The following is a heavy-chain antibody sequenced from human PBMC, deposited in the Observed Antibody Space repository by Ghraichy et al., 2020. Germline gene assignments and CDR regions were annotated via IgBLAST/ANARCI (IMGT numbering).Heavy chain of an antibody. J-gene: IGHJ3*01. CDR1: GYTFTDYY. CDR2: INPNGGGT. Sequence: ASVKVSCKASGYTFTDYYMHWVRQAPGQGLEWMGRINPNGGGTTYGKKFQGRVTMTRDTSITTVYMELSRLTSVDTAIYYCARGYGAYSADTFNAWGQGTLV. D-gene: IGHD4-23*01. V-gene: IGHV1-2*06. CDR3: ARGYGAYSADTFNA.